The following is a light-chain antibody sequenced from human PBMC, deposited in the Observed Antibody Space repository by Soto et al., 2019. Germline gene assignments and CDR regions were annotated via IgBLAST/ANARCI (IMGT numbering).Light chain of an antibody. CDR1: TPNIGTNY. CDR3: AAWDDSLSGFHV. Sequence: QSVLTQPPSASATPGQRGTISCSGSTPNIGTNYVYWYQQLPGTAPKLLLYRNDQRPSGVPDRFSGSKSGTSASLAISGLRSEDEADYFCAAWDDSLSGFHVFGTGTKVTVL. CDR2: RND. V-gene: IGLV1-47*01. J-gene: IGLJ1*01.